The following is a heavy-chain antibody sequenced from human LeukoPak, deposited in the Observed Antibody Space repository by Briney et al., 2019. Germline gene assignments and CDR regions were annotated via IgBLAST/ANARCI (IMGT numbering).Heavy chain of an antibody. CDR2: ISGSGGST. CDR1: GFTFSGSS. D-gene: IGHD3-16*01. Sequence: GGSLRLSCAASGFTFSGSSMSSVREAPGKGLEWVSAISGSGGSTYYADSVKGRFTISRDNSKNTLYLQMNSLRAEDTAVYYCAKGGYDYALSASHLDYWGQGTLVTVSS. J-gene: IGHJ4*02. CDR3: AKGGYDYALSASHLDY. V-gene: IGHV3-23*01.